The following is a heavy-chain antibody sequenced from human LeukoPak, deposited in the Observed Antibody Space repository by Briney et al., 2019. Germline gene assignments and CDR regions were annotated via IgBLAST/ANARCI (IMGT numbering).Heavy chain of an antibody. D-gene: IGHD6-19*01. J-gene: IGHJ4*02. V-gene: IGHV4-4*07. CDR3: ARVASSSFELDY. Sequence: SETLSLTCTVCGRSISRYYWSWIRQPAGKGLEWIGRIYTSGSTNYNPSLKSRVTMSVDTSKNQFSLKLSSVTAADTAVYYCARVASSSFELDYWGQGTLVTVSS. CDR2: IYTSGST. CDR1: GRSISRYY.